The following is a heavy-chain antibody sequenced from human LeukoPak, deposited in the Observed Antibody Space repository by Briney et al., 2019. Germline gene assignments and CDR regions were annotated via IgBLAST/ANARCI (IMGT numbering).Heavy chain of an antibody. D-gene: IGHD6-25*01. V-gene: IGHV1-2*02. CDR1: GYTFTGYY. Sequence: GASVKVSCKASGYTFTGYYMHWVRQAPGQGLEWMGWINPNSGGTNYAQKFQGRVTMTRDTSISTAYMELSRLRSDGTAVYYCARVLSAAAPFDYWGQGTLVTVSS. CDR2: INPNSGGT. J-gene: IGHJ4*02. CDR3: ARVLSAAAPFDY.